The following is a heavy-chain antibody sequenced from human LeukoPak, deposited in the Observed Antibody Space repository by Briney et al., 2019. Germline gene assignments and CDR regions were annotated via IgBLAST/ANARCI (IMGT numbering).Heavy chain of an antibody. CDR2: ITGSGDTT. CDR3: AKDVSENYRIWGSYRSDY. Sequence: GGSQRLSCAASGFTLTSYAMSWVRQAPGKGLEWVSSITGSGDTTYYADSVKGRFTVSRDNSKNTMYLQMNSLTVEDTAVYYCAKDVSENYRIWGSYRSDYWGQGTLVTVSS. CDR1: GFTLTSYA. D-gene: IGHD3-16*02. V-gene: IGHV3-23*01. J-gene: IGHJ4*03.